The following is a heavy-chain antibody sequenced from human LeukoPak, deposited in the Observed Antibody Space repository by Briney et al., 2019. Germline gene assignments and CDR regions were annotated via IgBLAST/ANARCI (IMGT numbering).Heavy chain of an antibody. Sequence: PSQTLSLTCTVSGVSISNGGYYWSWIRQHPGKGLEWIGHIYYSGSTYYNPSLKSRLTISLDTSKSQFSLKLSPVTAADTAVYYCARGLAAYSSPKNLDYWGQGTLVTVSS. CDR1: GVSISNGGYY. CDR3: ARGLAAYSSPKNLDY. CDR2: IYYSGST. D-gene: IGHD6-13*01. V-gene: IGHV4-31*03. J-gene: IGHJ4*02.